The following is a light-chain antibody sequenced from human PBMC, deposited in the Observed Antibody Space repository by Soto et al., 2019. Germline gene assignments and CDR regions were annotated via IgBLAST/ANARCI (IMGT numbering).Light chain of an antibody. CDR3: QKHNSAPFT. CDR2: SAS. V-gene: IGKV1-27*01. CDR1: QGISNY. Sequence: DIQMTQSPSSLSASIGDRVTITCRARQGISNYLAWYQQEPGKVPKLLICSASTLKLGVPSRFSGSGSGTDFTLTISNLQSEDVATYYCQKHNSAPFTFGPGTKVDIK. J-gene: IGKJ3*01.